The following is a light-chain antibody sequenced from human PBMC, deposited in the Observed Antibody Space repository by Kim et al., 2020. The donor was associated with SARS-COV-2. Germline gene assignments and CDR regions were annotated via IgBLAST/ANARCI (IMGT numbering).Light chain of an antibody. Sequence: SYELTQPPSVSVAPGKTASITCGGNNIGRENVHXYQQRPGQAPVLVISYNTDRPSGIPERFSGSNSGNTATLTISRVGAGDEADYYSQVWDSRTDYWVFG. CDR3: QVWDSRTDYWV. J-gene: IGLJ3*02. V-gene: IGLV3-21*04. CDR2: YNT. CDR1: NIGREN.